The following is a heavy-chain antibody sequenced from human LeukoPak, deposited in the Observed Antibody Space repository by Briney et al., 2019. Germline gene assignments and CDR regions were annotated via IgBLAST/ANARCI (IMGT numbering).Heavy chain of an antibody. J-gene: IGHJ4*02. CDR2: IRGKPYGETT. Sequence: GRSLRLSCAAAGFSFDDYAMSWVRQAPGKGLEWVGFIRGKPYGETTEYAASVQGRFTISRDDFESTTYLQLNSLKTKDTGVYYCTRGSDTIFGVARDGFDSWGQGTLVTVSS. V-gene: IGHV3-49*04. CDR3: TRGSDTIFGVARDGFDS. CDR1: GFSFDDYA. D-gene: IGHD3-3*01.